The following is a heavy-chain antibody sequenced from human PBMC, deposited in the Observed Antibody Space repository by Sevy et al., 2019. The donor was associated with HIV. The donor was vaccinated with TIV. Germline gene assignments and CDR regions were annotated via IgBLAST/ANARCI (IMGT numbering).Heavy chain of an antibody. D-gene: IGHD1-26*01. CDR3: AKGRNSGSYYSDY. Sequence: WGSLRLSCAASGFTFSSYAMSWVRQAPGKGLEWVSAISGSGGSTYYADSVKGRFTISRDNSKNTLYLQMNSLRAEDTAVYYCAKGRNSGSYYSDYWGQGTLVTVSS. CDR2: ISGSGGST. J-gene: IGHJ4*02. V-gene: IGHV3-23*01. CDR1: GFTFSSYA.